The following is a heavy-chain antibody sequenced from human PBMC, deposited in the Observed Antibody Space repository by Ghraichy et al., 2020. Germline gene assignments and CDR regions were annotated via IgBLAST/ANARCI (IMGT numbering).Heavy chain of an antibody. CDR2: ISSSSSYK. D-gene: IGHD6-19*01. Sequence: GGSLRLSCAASGFTFSSYSMNWVRQAPGKGLEWVSSISSSSSYKYYADSVKGRFTTSRDNTKNSLYLQMNSLRAEDTAVYYCARVSSGWYVDYWGQGTLVTVSS. J-gene: IGHJ4*02. V-gene: IGHV3-21*01. CDR3: ARVSSGWYVDY. CDR1: GFTFSSYS.